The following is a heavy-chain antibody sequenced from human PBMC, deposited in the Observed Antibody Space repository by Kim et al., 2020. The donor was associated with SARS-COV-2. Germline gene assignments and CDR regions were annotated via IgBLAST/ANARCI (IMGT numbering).Heavy chain of an antibody. CDR1: GGTFSSYA. CDR3: ARLNGDYDWIWDY. CDR2: IIPIFGTA. D-gene: IGHD4-17*01. Sequence: SVKVSCKASGGTFSSYAISWVRQAPGQGLEWMGGIIPIFGTANYAQKFQGRVTITADESTSTAYMELSSLRSEDTAVYYCARLNGDYDWIWDYWGQGTLVTVSS. V-gene: IGHV1-69*13. J-gene: IGHJ4*02.